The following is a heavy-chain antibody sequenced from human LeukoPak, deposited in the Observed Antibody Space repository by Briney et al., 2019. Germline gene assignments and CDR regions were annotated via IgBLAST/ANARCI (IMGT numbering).Heavy chain of an antibody. CDR1: GFTFSSYD. V-gene: IGHV3-33*01. J-gene: IGHJ4*02. D-gene: IGHD1-26*01. CDR3: ARGRSRSYPPGIY. CDR2: MWDDKSNK. Sequence: GGSLRLSCAASGFTFSSYDMHWVRQAPGKGLEWVAVMWDDKSNKYYADSVKGRFTISRDSSKNTLYLQMNNLGAEDTAMYYCARGRSRSYPPGIYWGQGTLVTVSS.